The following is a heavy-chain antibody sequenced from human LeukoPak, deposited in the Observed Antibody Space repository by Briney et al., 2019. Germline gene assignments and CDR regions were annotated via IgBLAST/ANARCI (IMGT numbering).Heavy chain of an antibody. CDR3: ASPGSGYYYAAD. V-gene: IGHV4-39*01. CDR1: GGSLTSTSSF. J-gene: IGHJ4*02. CDR2: ISYPAST. Sequence: SETLSLTCTVSGGSLTSTSSFWGWIRQSPGKGLEWIGSISYPASTYYNPSLKTRITMSLDASKNQFSLRLDSVTAADTALYFCASPGSGYYYAADWGQGTLVTVSS. D-gene: IGHD3-22*01.